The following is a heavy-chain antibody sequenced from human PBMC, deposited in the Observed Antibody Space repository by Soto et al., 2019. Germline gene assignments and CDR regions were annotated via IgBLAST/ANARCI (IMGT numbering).Heavy chain of an antibody. V-gene: IGHV1-2*02. CDR2: IDLDNDNR. CDR1: GHTFTGHH. Sequence: QVQLVQSGAEVKKPGASVKVSCKASGHTFTGHHMHWVRQAPGQGLEWMGYIDLDNDNRAYAQKFQGGVTTTRDTSITTAYMELTGLRSDDTAVYFCGLEPTGTGGFDYWGQGTLVTVSS. J-gene: IGHJ4*02. D-gene: IGHD7-27*01. CDR3: GLEPTGTGGFDY.